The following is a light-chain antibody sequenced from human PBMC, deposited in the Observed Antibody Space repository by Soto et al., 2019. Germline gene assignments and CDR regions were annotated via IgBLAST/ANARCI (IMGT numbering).Light chain of an antibody. CDR2: GIS. CDR1: SSNIGAGYD. J-gene: IGLJ2*01. Sequence: QSVLTQPPSVSGAPGQRVTISCTGSSSNIGAGYDVHWYQQLPGTAPKLLIYGISNRPSGVPDRFSGSKSGTSASLAITGLQAEDEADYYCQSYDSSSVVFGGGTKLTVL. V-gene: IGLV1-40*01. CDR3: QSYDSSSVV.